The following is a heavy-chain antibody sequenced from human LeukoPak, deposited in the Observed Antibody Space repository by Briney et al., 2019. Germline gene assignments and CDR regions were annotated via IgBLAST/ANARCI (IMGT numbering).Heavy chain of an antibody. CDR2: ISAYNGNT. CDR3: ARDYDILTGYLAPAAFDI. V-gene: IGHV1-18*01. J-gene: IGHJ3*02. D-gene: IGHD3-9*01. Sequence: ASVKVSCKASGYTFTSYGISWVRQAPGQGLEGMGWISAYNGNTNYAQKLQGRVTMTTDTSTSTAYMELRSLRSDDTAVYYCARDYDILTGYLAPAAFDIWGQGTMVTVSS. CDR1: GYTFTSYG.